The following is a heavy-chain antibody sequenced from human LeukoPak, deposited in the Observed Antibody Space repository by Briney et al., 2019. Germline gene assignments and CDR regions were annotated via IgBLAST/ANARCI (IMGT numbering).Heavy chain of an antibody. D-gene: IGHD2-2*01. V-gene: IGHV1-69*05. CDR3: ASDLGYCSRTSCYFDY. CDR2: IIPTFYTA. CDR1: GGTFSSYA. Sequence: ASVKVSCKASGGTFSSYAISWVRQAPGQGLEWMGGIIPTFYTANYAQKFQGRVTITTDESTDTAYMELSSLRSEDTAVYYCASDLGYCSRTSCYFDYWGQGTLVTVSS. J-gene: IGHJ4*02.